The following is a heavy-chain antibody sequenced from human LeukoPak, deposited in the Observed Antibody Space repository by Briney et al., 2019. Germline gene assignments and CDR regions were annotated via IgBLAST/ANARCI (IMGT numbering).Heavy chain of an antibody. CDR1: GGSMSSYY. Sequence: SETLSLTCTVSGGSMSSYYWSWIRQPAGRGLQWLGRIYTSGSTNYNPSLRSRVTMSIDTSKNQLSLNLTSVTAADTAVYYCAKDHEYNWNYHWFDPWGQGTLVTVSS. CDR2: IYTSGST. V-gene: IGHV4-4*07. J-gene: IGHJ5*02. D-gene: IGHD1-7*01. CDR3: AKDHEYNWNYHWFDP.